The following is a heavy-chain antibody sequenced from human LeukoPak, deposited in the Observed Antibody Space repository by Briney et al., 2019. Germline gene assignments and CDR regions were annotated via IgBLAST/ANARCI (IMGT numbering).Heavy chain of an antibody. D-gene: IGHD4-17*01. J-gene: IGHJ3*01. CDR2: INPKRGVT. Sequence: ASLKVSYKASGYTFTDYYIHWMRQAPGQGLEWMGWINPKRGVTTYAQKFQGRVTMTRDTSITTAYMELTRLRSDDTTIYYCARERNYGDYGNAFDVWGQGTKVTVSS. CDR1: GYTFTDYY. V-gene: IGHV1-2*02. CDR3: ARERNYGDYGNAFDV.